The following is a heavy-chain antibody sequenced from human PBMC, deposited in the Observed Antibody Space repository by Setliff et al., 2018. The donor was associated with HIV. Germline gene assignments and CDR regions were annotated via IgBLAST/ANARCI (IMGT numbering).Heavy chain of an antibody. V-gene: IGHV3-48*01. CDR2: ISSSSSTL. CDR3: VRTYYDILTGYGGFYYMDV. Sequence: PGGSLRLSCAASGFILSNYAVSWVRQAPGKGLEWISYISSSSSTLYYADSVKGRFTISRDNAKNSLYLQMNSLRAEDTAVYYCVRTYYDILTGYGGFYYMDVWGKGTTVTVSS. J-gene: IGHJ6*03. CDR1: GFILSNYA. D-gene: IGHD3-9*01.